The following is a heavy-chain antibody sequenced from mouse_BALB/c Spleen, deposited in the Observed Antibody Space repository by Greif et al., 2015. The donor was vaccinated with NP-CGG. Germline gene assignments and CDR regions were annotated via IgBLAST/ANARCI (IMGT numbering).Heavy chain of an antibody. CDR2: IWAGGST. J-gene: IGHJ4*01. D-gene: IGHD2-14*01. CDR3: ARGGYRYDDYYAMDY. CDR1: GFSLTSYG. Sequence: VKLVESGPGLVAPSQSLSITCTVSGFSLTSYGVHWVRQPPGKGLEWLGVIWAGGSTNYNSALMSRLSISKDNSKSQVFLKMNSLQTDDTAMYYCARGGYRYDDYYAMDYWGQGTSVTVSS. V-gene: IGHV2-9*02.